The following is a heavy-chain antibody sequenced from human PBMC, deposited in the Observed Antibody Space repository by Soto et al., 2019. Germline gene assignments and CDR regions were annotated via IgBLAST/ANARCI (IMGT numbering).Heavy chain of an antibody. D-gene: IGHD2-21*01. J-gene: IGHJ4*02. CDR2: SSATGSGR. CDR1: GFTFSSYG. V-gene: IGHV3-23*01. CDR3: ARGLHSLFDY. Sequence: GGSLRLSCAASGFTFSSYGMTWVRQAPGKGLEWVSFSSATGSGRYYADSVKGRFTISRDNSNNTLYMQMTSLRADDTAVYYCARGLHSLFDYWGQGTLVTVSS.